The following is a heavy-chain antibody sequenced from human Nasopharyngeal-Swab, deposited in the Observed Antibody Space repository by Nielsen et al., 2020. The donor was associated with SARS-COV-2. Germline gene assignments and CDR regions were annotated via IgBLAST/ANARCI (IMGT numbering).Heavy chain of an antibody. J-gene: IGHJ2*01. CDR3: AKDRGCSGGSCYVHWYFDL. CDR2: IGGTGGST. D-gene: IGHD2-15*01. V-gene: IGHV3-23*01. Sequence: GESLKISCAASGFTFSGYAMSWVRQAPGKGLEWVSAIGGTGGSTYYADSVKGQFTISRDNSKNTLYLQMNSLRAEDTAVYYCAKDRGCSGGSCYVHWYFDLWGRGTLVTVPS. CDR1: GFTFSGYA.